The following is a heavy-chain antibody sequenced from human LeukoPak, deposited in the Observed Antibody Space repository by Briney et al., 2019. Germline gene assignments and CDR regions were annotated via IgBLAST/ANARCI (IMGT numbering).Heavy chain of an antibody. J-gene: IGHJ4*02. D-gene: IGHD3-3*01. CDR2: ISGSGGST. Sequence: GGSLRLSCAASGFSFNTYTMDWVRQAPGKGLEWVSAISGSGGSTYYADSVKGRFTISRDNSKNTLYLQMNSLRAEDTAVYYCAKDPITIFGRDYFDYWGQGTLVTVSS. V-gene: IGHV3-23*01. CDR1: GFSFNTYT. CDR3: AKDPITIFGRDYFDY.